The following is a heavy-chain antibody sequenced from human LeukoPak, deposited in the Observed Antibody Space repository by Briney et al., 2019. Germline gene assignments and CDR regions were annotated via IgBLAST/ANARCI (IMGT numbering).Heavy chain of an antibody. J-gene: IGHJ4*02. V-gene: IGHV4-59*01. CDR2: IYYSGST. D-gene: IGHD3-10*01. CDR1: GGSISSYY. CDR3: ARRRFGEFHDY. Sequence: PSETLSLTCTVSGGSISSYYWSWIRQPPGRGLEWIGYIYYSGSTNYNPSLKSRVTISVVTSENQFSLKLSSVTAADTAVYYCARRRFGEFHDYWGQGTLVTVSS.